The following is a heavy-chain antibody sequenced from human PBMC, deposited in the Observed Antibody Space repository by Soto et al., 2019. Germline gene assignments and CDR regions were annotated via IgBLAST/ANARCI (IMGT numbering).Heavy chain of an antibody. J-gene: IGHJ4*02. D-gene: IGHD3-3*01. Sequence: PGGSLRLSCAASGFTFSSYSMHWVRQAPGKGLEWVPSISSSSSYIYYADSVKGRFTISRDNAKNSLYLQMNSLRAEDTAVYYCASIPLAIFGVDWPVWGQGTLVTVSS. CDR2: ISSSSSYI. CDR3: ASIPLAIFGVDWPV. V-gene: IGHV3-21*01. CDR1: GFTFSSYS.